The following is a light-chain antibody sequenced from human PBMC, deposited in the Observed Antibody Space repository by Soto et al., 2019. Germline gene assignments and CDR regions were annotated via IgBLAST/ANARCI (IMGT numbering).Light chain of an antibody. Sequence: EIVMTQSPATLSVSPGERATLSCRASQSVRSNFLAWYQQKPGQAPRLLIYGASNRATGIPDRFSGSGSGTEFTLTISSLQSEDFAVYYCQQYNNWPQTFGQGTKVDIK. CDR3: QQYNNWPQT. CDR1: QSVRSN. J-gene: IGKJ1*01. CDR2: GAS. V-gene: IGKV3D-15*01.